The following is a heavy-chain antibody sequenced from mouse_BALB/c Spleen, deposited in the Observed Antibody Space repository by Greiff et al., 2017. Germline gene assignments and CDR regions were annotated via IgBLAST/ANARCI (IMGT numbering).Heavy chain of an antibody. CDR1: GYSITSDYA. CDR2: ISYSGST. D-gene: IGHD2-2*01. Sequence: DVKLQESGPGLVKPSQSLSLTCTVTGYSITSDYAWNWIRQFPGNKLEWMGYISYSGSTSYNPSLKSRISITRDTSKNQFFLQLNSVTTEDTATYYCARYGYDGEGYAMDYWGQGTSVTVSS. V-gene: IGHV3-2*02. J-gene: IGHJ4*01. CDR3: ARYGYDGEGYAMDY.